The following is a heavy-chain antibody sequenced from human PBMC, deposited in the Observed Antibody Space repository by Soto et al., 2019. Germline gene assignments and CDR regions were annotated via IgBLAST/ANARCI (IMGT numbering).Heavy chain of an antibody. Sequence: PGESLKISCKGSGYSFTNYWIGWVRQTPEKGLEWMGRLDPADSFTNYSPSFQGHVTISVDKSINTAYLQWSSLKASDTAIYYCARHLYDNRNYLDALDVWGQGTMVTVSS. V-gene: IGHV5-10-1*01. D-gene: IGHD3-22*01. CDR2: LDPADSFT. J-gene: IGHJ3*01. CDR3: ARHLYDNRNYLDALDV. CDR1: GYSFTNYW.